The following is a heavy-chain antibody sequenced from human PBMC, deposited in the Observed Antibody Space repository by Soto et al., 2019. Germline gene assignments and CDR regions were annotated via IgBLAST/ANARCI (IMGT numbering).Heavy chain of an antibody. CDR3: ARDRGGGALDY. J-gene: IGHJ4*02. Sequence: EVQLVESGGGLVKPGVSLRLSCTASGFTFSRSAMNWVRQAPGKGLEWVSSVSSGSAYIYYADSVKGRFTISRDNAENSLYLQMNNLRAEDTAVYYCARDRGGGALDYWGQGTLVTVSS. CDR1: GFTFSRSA. D-gene: IGHD3-10*01. V-gene: IGHV3-21*01. CDR2: VSSGSAYI.